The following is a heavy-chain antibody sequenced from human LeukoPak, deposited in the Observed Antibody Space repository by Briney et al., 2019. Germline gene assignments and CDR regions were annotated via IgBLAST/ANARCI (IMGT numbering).Heavy chain of an antibody. D-gene: IGHD4-17*01. CDR3: AKGNDYADY. J-gene: IGHJ4*02. CDR2: ISSRSTYI. Sequence: PGGSLRLSCAASGLTFSSYSMNWVRQAPGKGLEWVSSISSRSTYIYYADSVKGRFTISRDNAKNSLYLQMNSLRVEDTAVYYCAKGNDYADYWGQGTLVTVSS. CDR1: GLTFSSYS. V-gene: IGHV3-21*01.